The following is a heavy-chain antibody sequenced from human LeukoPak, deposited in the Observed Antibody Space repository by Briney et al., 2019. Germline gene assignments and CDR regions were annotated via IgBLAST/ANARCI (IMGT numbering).Heavy chain of an antibody. Sequence: GGSPRLSCAASGFTFSTYAMHWVRQAPGKGLEWVAVIPYDGSNKYYADSVKGRFTISRGNSKNRLYLQMNSLRAEDTAVYYCARAEGYGGELDSWGQGTLVTVSS. D-gene: IGHD4-23*01. CDR3: ARAEGYGGELDS. V-gene: IGHV3-30*04. CDR1: GFTFSTYA. CDR2: IPYDGSNK. J-gene: IGHJ4*02.